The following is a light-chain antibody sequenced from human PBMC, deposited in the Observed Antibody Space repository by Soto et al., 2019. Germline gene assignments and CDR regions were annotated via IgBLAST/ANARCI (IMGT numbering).Light chain of an antibody. J-gene: IGKJ5*01. CDR3: QQYGRSPPIT. CDR1: QSVGNNY. V-gene: IGKV3-20*01. Sequence: EIVLTQSPGTLSLSPGERATISCRASQSVGNNYLAWYQQRPGQTPRLLIYGASSRATGIPDRFSGSGSGTDFSLTISTLEPEDFAVYYCQQYGRSPPITFGQGTLLAIK. CDR2: GAS.